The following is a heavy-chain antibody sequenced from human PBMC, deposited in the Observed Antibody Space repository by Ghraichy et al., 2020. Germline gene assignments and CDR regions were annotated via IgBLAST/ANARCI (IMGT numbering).Heavy chain of an antibody. J-gene: IGHJ6*02. D-gene: IGHD1-26*01. V-gene: IGHV3-20*01. Sequence: GGSLRLSCAASGFTFDDYGMSWVRQAPGKGLEWVSGISWNGGSTGYADSVKGRFTISRDNAKNSLYLQMNSLRAEDTALYHCARGGGSGSYLLVMDVWGQGTTVTVSS. CDR1: GFTFDDYG. CDR2: ISWNGGST. CDR3: ARGGGSGSYLLVMDV.